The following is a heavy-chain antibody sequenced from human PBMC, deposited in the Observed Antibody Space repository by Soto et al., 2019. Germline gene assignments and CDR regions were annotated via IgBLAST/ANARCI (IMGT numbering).Heavy chain of an antibody. J-gene: IGHJ4*02. CDR2: IYYTGST. D-gene: IGHD2-15*01. CDR3: ARRVVAATYLFDF. V-gene: IGHV4-31*03. Sequence: SETLSLTCTVSGGSITSGGYYWSWIRQHPGKCLEWIAYIYYTGSTYYNPSLKNRVTISVDTSKNQFSLKLSSVTAADTAVYYCARRVVAATYLFDFWGQGTLVTAPQ. CDR1: GGSITSGGYY.